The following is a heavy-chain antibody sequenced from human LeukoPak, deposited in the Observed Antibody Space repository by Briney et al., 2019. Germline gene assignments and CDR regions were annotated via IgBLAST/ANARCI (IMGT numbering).Heavy chain of an antibody. Sequence: SGGSLRLSCAASGFTFSSYWMSWVRQAPGKGLEWVANIKQDGSEKYYVDSVKGRFTISRDNAKNSLYLQMNSLRAEDTAVYYCARRATVTTYYYYGMDVWGQGTTVTVSS. CDR3: ARRATVTTYYYYGMDV. V-gene: IGHV3-7*01. CDR1: GFTFSSYW. D-gene: IGHD4-11*01. CDR2: IKQDGSEK. J-gene: IGHJ6*02.